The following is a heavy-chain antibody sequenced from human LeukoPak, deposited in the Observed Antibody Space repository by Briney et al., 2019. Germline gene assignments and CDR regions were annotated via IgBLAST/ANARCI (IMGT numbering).Heavy chain of an antibody. D-gene: IGHD3-10*01. CDR3: ARDVDGSGVFDY. CDR1: GYTFTSYA. V-gene: IGHV1-3*01. Sequence: ASVKVSCKASGYTFTSYAMHWVRQAPGQRLEWMGWINASNGNTKYSQKFQGRVTITRDTSASTAYMELSSLRSEDTAVYYCARDVDGSGVFDYWGQGTLVTVSS. CDR2: INASNGNT. J-gene: IGHJ4*02.